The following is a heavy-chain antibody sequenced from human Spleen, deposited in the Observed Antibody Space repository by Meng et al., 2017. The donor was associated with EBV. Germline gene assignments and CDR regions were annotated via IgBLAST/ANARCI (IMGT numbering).Heavy chain of an antibody. V-gene: IGHV1-69*01. CDR3: ASESGRGYTPDY. Sequence: QGQLLQAAAEVKKPGSSVKVSCKTSGGPFRNYAISWVRQAPGQGLEWLGGFLPTLGAPNYAQKFHGRVSITADESTSTYYMDLSSLRSEDTAVYYCASESGRGYTPDYWGQGTLVTVSS. CDR2: FLPTLGAP. D-gene: IGHD3-10*01. CDR1: GGPFRNYA. J-gene: IGHJ4*02.